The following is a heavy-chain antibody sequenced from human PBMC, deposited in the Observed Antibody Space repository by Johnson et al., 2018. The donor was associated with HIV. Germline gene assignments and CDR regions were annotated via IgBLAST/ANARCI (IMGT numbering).Heavy chain of an antibody. Sequence: QVQLVESGGGVVQPGGSLRLSCAASGFTFSSYDMHWVRQAPGKGLEWVALISYDGTNKYYADSVKGRFTISRDNSKTTLYLQMNSLSTEDTAVYYCAKSGRFVLVVYSPDVLDIWGQGTMVTVSS. CDR1: GFTFSSYD. V-gene: IGHV3-30-3*02. D-gene: IGHD2-8*02. CDR2: ISYDGTNK. J-gene: IGHJ3*02. CDR3: AKSGRFVLVVYSPDVLDI.